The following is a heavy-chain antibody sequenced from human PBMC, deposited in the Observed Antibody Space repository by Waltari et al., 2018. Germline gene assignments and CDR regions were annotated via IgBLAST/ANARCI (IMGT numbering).Heavy chain of an antibody. D-gene: IGHD3-16*01. CDR1: GFTFSPYN. CDR3: ARDSARNYDYISGGHAFDI. V-gene: IGHV3-21*02. J-gene: IGHJ3*02. Sequence: EVQLVESGGGLVKLGGSLRLSCSASGFTFSPYNINRVPQAPGKGLEWVSSISSTSSYIYYADSVKGRFTISRDNTNNSLYLQMSSLRAEDTAIYYCARDSARNYDYISGGHAFDIWGQGTMITVSS. CDR2: ISSTSSYI.